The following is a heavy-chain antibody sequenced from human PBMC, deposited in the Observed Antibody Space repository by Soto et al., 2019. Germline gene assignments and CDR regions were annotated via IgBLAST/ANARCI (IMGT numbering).Heavy chain of an antibody. CDR3: AGGIAARPLGY. J-gene: IGHJ4*02. D-gene: IGHD6-6*01. CDR2: IYNSGST. CDR1: GGSISSGGYS. Sequence: QLQLQESGSGLVKPSQTLSLTCAVSGGSISSGGYSWSWIRQPPGKGLEWIGYIYNSGSTYYNPSLKMRATISLDGSKIQSSLRLSSVTAADTAVYYFAGGIAARPLGYWGQGTLVTVS. V-gene: IGHV4-30-2*01.